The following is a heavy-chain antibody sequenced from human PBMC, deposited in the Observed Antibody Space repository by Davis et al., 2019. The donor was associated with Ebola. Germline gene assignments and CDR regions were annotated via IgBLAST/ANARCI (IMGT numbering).Heavy chain of an antibody. CDR1: GGSISSHY. V-gene: IGHV4-59*11. CDR2: ISGSGSI. CDR3: ARGSPVVVVAAMLRGAPDY. Sequence: SETLSLTCTVSGGSISSHYWSWIRQPPGKRPEWIAYISGSGSIKYNPSLLSRVAISVDTSKNQFSLKLSSVTAADTAVYYCARGSPVVVVAAMLRGAPDYWGQGTLVTVSS. D-gene: IGHD2-15*01. J-gene: IGHJ4*02.